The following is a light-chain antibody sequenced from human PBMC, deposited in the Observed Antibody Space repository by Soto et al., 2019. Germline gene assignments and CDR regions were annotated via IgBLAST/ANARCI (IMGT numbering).Light chain of an antibody. J-gene: IGKJ4*01. CDR3: QQYDNLLT. CDR2: DAS. V-gene: IGKV3-11*01. Sequence: EIVLTQSPATLSLSPGERATLSCRASQSISSALAWYQQRPGQPPRLLIYDASDRADGIPARFSGSGSGTDFTFTISSLQPEDIATYYCQQYDNLLTFGGGTKVDIK. CDR1: QSISSA.